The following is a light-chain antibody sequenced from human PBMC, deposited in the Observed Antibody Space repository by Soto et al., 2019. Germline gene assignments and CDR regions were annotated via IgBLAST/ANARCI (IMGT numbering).Light chain of an antibody. CDR3: SSYTSSTFYV. J-gene: IGLJ1*01. Sequence: QSALTQPACVSGSPGQSITISCTGTSSDVGGYNYVSWYQQRPGKAPKLMIYEVSNRPSGVSNRSSGSKSGNTASLTISGLQAEDEADYYCSSYTSSTFYVFGTGTKVTVL. V-gene: IGLV2-14*01. CDR2: EVS. CDR1: SSDVGGYNY.